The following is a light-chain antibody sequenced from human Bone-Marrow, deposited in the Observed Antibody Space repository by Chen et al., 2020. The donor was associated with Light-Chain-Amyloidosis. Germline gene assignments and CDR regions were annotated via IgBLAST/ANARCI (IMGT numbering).Light chain of an antibody. CDR2: GSS. V-gene: IGKV3-20*01. CDR3: QQYGTSPLT. Sequence: EIVLTQSPGTLSLSPGEGANLTCRASQTTSSNYLTWYQQKFGQAPRLLIYGSSSRATGIPDRFTGSGSGTDFTRTINRLEPEDCAMYYCQQYGTSPLTVGGGTKVEIK. J-gene: IGKJ4*01. CDR1: QTTSSNY.